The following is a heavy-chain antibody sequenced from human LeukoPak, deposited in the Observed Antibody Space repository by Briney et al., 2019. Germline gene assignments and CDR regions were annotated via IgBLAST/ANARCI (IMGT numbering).Heavy chain of an antibody. V-gene: IGHV4-31*03. Sequence: PSETLSLTCTVSGGSISSSSYYWGWIRQHPGKGLEWIGYIYYSGSTYYNPSLKSRVTISVDTSKNQFSLKLSSVTAADTAVYYCARDGYLAGLFDYWGQGTLVTVSS. J-gene: IGHJ4*02. D-gene: IGHD6-19*01. CDR2: IYYSGST. CDR3: ARDGYLAGLFDY. CDR1: GGSISSSSYY.